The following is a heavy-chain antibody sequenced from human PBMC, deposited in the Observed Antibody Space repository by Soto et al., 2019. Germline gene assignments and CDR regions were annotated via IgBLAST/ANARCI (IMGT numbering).Heavy chain of an antibody. J-gene: IGHJ4*02. V-gene: IGHV3-23*01. Sequence: EVQLLESGGGLVQPGGSLRLSCAASGFTFSSYAMSWVRQAPGKGLEWVSAISGSGGSTYYADSVKGRFIISRDNSKNSLYLKMTSLRADDTAVYYCASAMVRGVPGDYWGQVTLVTVSS. CDR3: ASAMVRGVPGDY. CDR1: GFTFSSYA. CDR2: ISGSGGST. D-gene: IGHD3-10*01.